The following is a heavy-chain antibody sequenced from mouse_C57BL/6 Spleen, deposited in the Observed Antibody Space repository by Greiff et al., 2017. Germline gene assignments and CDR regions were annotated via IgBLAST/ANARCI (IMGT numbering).Heavy chain of an antibody. J-gene: IGHJ2*01. CDR1: GFSLSTFGMG. Sequence: QVTLKVSGPGILQPSQTLSLSCSFSGFSLSTFGMGVGWIRQPSGKGLVWLAHIWWDDDKYYNPALKSRLTISKDTSKNQVFLKNANVDTAATATYYCARIAGGYGSSPYYFDYWGQGTTLTVSS. CDR3: ARIAGGYGSSPYYFDY. D-gene: IGHD1-1*01. V-gene: IGHV8-8*01. CDR2: IWWDDDK.